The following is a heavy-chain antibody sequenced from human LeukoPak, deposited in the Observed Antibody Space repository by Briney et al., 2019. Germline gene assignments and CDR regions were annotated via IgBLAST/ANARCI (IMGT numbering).Heavy chain of an antibody. CDR3: AKDRLSNPVDY. D-gene: IGHD4-11*01. J-gene: IGHJ4*02. V-gene: IGHV3-30*18. Sequence: GGSLRLSYAASGFTFSSYAMSWVRQAPGKGLEWVAVISYDGSNKYYADSVKGRFTISRDNSKNTLYLQMNSLRAEDTAVYYCAKDRLSNPVDYWGQGTLVTVSS. CDR1: GFTFSSYA. CDR2: ISYDGSNK.